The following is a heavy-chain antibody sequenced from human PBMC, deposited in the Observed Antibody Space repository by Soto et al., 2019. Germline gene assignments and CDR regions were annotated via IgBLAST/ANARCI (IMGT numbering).Heavy chain of an antibody. CDR1: GFTFSTYA. Sequence: EVQLLESGGKLVQPGGSLTLSCAASGFTFSTYAMAWVRQAPGRGLEWVSGVSASGLNTDYADPVKGRFHISRDNFKNTVPLQANSLRAEDTALYYCAKERPRRTSGYVFDYWGQGTAVTVSS. J-gene: IGHJ4*02. D-gene: IGHD5-18*01. V-gene: IGHV3-23*01. CDR2: VSASGLNT. CDR3: AKERPRRTSGYVFDY.